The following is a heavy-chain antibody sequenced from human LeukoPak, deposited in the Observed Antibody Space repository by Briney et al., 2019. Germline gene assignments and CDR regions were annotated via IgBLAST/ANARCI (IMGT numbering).Heavy chain of an antibody. Sequence: SETLSLTCAVSGGSISSNNWWGWVRQPPGKGLEWIGEIYHSGSPNYNPSLKSRVTISVDTSKNQFSLKLSSVTAADTAVYYCARVLCSSTSCYDWFDPWGQGTLVTVSS. D-gene: IGHD2-2*01. J-gene: IGHJ5*02. CDR2: IYHSGSP. V-gene: IGHV4-4*02. CDR1: GGSISSNNW. CDR3: ARVLCSSTSCYDWFDP.